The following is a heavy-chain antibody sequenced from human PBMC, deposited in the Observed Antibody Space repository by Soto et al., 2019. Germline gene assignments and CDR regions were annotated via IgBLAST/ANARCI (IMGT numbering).Heavy chain of an antibody. D-gene: IGHD2-8*01. CDR1: GFTFSSYG. CDR3: AKFIDHGDYVDY. Sequence: PGGSLRLSCAASGFTFSSYGMHWVRQAPGKGLEWVAVISYDGSNKYYADSVKGRFTISRGNSKNTLYLQMNSLRAEDTAVYYCAKFIDHGDYVDYWGQGTLVTVSS. V-gene: IGHV3-30*18. CDR2: ISYDGSNK. J-gene: IGHJ4*02.